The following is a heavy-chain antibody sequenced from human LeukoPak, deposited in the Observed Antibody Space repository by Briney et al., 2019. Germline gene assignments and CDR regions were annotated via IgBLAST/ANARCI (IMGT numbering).Heavy chain of an antibody. CDR3: ARAPQYDYVWGSYRSKRQGYYYYYYMDV. CDR2: LNNSGRH. J-gene: IGHJ6*03. CDR1: GGSFSGYY. D-gene: IGHD3-16*02. V-gene: IGHV4-34*01. Sequence: WDCLSLTCAVYGGSFSGYYWSWIRQPPGKGLEWIGELNNSGRHIYQTSLKSRVTISVDTSKSQFSLKLSSVTAADTAVYYCARAPQYDYVWGSYRSKRQGYYYYYYMDVWGKGTTVTVSS.